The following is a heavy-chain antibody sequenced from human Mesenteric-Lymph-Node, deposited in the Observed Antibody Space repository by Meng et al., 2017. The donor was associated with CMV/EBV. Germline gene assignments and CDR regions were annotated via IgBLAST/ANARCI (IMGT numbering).Heavy chain of an antibody. CDR1: GFTFSNYE. CDR3: ARRVYYGLDV. Sequence: GESLKISCAASGFTFSNYEMTWVRQAPGKGLEWLSYISSSGINIYYADPVKGRFTISRDNAKNSLHFQMNSLRVEDTAVYYCARRVYYGLDVWGQGTTVTVSS. J-gene: IGHJ6*02. CDR2: ISSSGINI. V-gene: IGHV3-48*03.